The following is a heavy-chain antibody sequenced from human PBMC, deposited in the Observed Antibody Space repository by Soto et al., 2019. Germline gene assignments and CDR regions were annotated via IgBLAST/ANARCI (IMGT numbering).Heavy chain of an antibody. CDR3: AKPYSEAGTKNVDY. CDR1: GFPFSSYA. Sequence: EVQLLESGGGLVQPGGSLRLSCAASGFPFSSYAMSWVRQAPGKGLEWVSGITGSGGSTYYADSVKGRFTISRDNYKNTLYVQMNSLRAEDTAVYYCAKPYSEAGTKNVDYWGQGTLVTVSS. CDR2: ITGSGGST. D-gene: IGHD6-19*01. V-gene: IGHV3-23*01. J-gene: IGHJ4*02.